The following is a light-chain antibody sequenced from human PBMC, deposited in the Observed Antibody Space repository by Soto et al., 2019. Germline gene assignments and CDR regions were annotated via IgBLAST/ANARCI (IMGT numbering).Light chain of an antibody. CDR2: DAS. CDR3: QQYNSYPWT. V-gene: IGKV1-5*01. J-gene: IGKJ1*01. CDR1: QSICSW. Sequence: DIQMTQSPSTLSASVGDRVTITCRASQSICSWLAWYQQKPGKAPKLRIYDASSLESGVPSRFSGSGSGTEFTLTISSLQPDDFATYYCQQYNSYPWTFAQGTKV.